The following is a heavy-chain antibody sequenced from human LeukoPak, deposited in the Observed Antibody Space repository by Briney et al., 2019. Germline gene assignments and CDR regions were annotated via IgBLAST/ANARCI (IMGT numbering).Heavy chain of an antibody. CDR2: IIPILGIA. V-gene: IGHV1-69*02. CDR1: GGTFSSYT. Sequence: SVKVSCKASGGTFSSYTISWVRQAPGQGLEWMGRIIPILGIANYAQKFQGRVTITADKSTSTAYMELSSLRSEDTALYYCARSVVVTAPFDYWGQGTLVTVSS. CDR3: ARSVVVTAPFDY. J-gene: IGHJ4*02. D-gene: IGHD2-21*02.